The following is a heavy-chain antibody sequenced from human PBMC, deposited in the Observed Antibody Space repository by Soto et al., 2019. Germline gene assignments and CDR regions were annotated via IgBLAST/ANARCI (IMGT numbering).Heavy chain of an antibody. D-gene: IGHD3-22*01. CDR1: GGSISSGGYY. J-gene: IGHJ3*02. CDR3: ARVANYYDSSGYYYGDAFDI. V-gene: IGHV4-31*03. Sequence: KSSETLSLTCTVSGGSISSGGYYWSWIRQHPGKGLEWIGYIYYSGSTYYNPSLKGRVTISVDTSKNQFSLKLSSVTAAVTAVYYCARVANYYDSSGYYYGDAFDIWGQGQMVTVS. CDR2: IYYSGST.